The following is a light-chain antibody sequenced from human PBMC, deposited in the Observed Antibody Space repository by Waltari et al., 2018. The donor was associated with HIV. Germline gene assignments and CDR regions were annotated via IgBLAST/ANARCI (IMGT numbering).Light chain of an antibody. CDR3: QQLYRYPYT. J-gene: IGKJ2*01. V-gene: IGKV1-9*01. Sequence: DIQLTQSPSFLSASVGDRVTITCRASQDINTYLAWYQKIPGGTPKLLIYAASTLHSGVPSRFSGSGSGTEFTLTISTLQSEDFSTYYCQQLYRYPYT. CDR1: QDINTY. CDR2: AAS.